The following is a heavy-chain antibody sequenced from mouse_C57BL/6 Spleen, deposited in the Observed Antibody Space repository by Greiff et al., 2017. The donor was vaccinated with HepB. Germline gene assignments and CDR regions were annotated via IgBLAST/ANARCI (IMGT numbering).Heavy chain of an antibody. CDR3: ARKGYGSSSCMDY. D-gene: IGHD1-1*01. J-gene: IGHJ4*01. V-gene: IGHV1-20*01. CDR1: GYSFTGYF. Sequence: EVQLQQSGPELVKPGDSVKISCKASGYSFTGYFMNWVMQSHGKSLEWIGRINPYNGDTFYNQKFKGKATLTVDKSSSTAHMELRSLTSEDSAVYYCARKGYGSSSCMDYWGQGTSVTVSS. CDR2: INPYNGDT.